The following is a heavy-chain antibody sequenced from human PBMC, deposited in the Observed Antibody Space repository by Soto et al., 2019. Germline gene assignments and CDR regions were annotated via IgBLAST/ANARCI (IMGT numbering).Heavy chain of an antibody. D-gene: IGHD3-22*01. J-gene: IGHJ4*02. CDR1: GFTFSSYA. CDR2: ISGRLDSA. Sequence: PGGSLRLSCAASGFTFSSYAMSWVRQAPGKGLEWVSAISGRLDSAFYADSVEGRFTISRGSSNNILYLQMSSLRAEDTAVYYCAKGRYYDSSGPLYFDYWGQGTLVTVSS. V-gene: IGHV3-23*01. CDR3: AKGRYYDSSGPLYFDY.